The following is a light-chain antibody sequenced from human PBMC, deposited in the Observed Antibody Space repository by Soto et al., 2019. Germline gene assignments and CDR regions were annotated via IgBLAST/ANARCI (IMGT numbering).Light chain of an antibody. CDR2: DAS. CDR1: QTISTW. CDR3: QFYNSYSRT. J-gene: IGKJ1*01. V-gene: IGKV1-5*01. Sequence: DIQMTQSPSTLSASLGDRVTITCRASQTISTWLAWYQQKPGKAPKLLIYDASNLESGVPSRFSGSGSGTEFTLTITSLQPDDFATYYCQFYNSYSRTFGQGTKVDIK.